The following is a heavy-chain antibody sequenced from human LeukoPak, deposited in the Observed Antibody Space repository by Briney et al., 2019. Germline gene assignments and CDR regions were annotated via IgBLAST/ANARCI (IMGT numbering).Heavy chain of an antibody. V-gene: IGHV4-59*12. CDR3: ARGRTTGTTGTVENWFDP. Sequence: SETLSLTCTVSGGSISSYYWSWIRQPPGKGLEWIGYIYYSGNTNYNPSLKSRVTISVDTSKNQFSLKLSSVTAADTAVYYCARGRTTGTTGTVENWFDPWGQGTLVTVSS. CDR1: GGSISSYY. J-gene: IGHJ5*02. D-gene: IGHD1-1*01. CDR2: IYYSGNT.